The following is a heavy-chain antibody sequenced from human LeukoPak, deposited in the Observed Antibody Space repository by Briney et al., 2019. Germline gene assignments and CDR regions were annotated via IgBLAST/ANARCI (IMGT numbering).Heavy chain of an antibody. CDR1: GGTFSSYA. J-gene: IGHJ3*02. D-gene: IGHD5-24*01. CDR3: ARVVEMATIRGAFDI. V-gene: IGHV1-69*05. CDR2: IFPIFGTA. Sequence: SVKVSCKASGGTFSSYAISWVRQAPGQGLEWMGRIFPIFGTANYAQKFQGRVTITTDESTSTAYMELSSLRSEDTAVYYCARVVEMATIRGAFDIWGQGTMVTVSS.